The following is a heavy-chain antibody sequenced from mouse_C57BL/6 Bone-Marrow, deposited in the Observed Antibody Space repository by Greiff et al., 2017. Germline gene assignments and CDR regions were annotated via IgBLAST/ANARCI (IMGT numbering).Heavy chain of an antibody. CDR2: ISDGGSYT. D-gene: IGHD1-1*01. Sequence: EVKLVESGGGLVKPGGSLKLSCAASGFTFSSYAMSWVRQTPEKRLEWVATISDGGSYTYDPDNVKGRFTISRDNAKNNLYLQMSHLKSEDTAMYYCARDRGNYYDSSYYFDYWGEGTTLTVSS. CDR3: ARDRGNYYDSSYYFDY. CDR1: GFTFSSYA. J-gene: IGHJ2*01. V-gene: IGHV5-4*01.